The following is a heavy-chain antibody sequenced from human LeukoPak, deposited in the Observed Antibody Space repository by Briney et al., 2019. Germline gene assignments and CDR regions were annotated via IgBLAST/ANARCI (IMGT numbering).Heavy chain of an antibody. D-gene: IGHD5-18*01. CDR2: ISAYNGNT. V-gene: IGHV1-18*01. Sequence: ASVTVSCKASGYTFTSYGISWVRQAPVQGLEWMGWISAYNGNTNYAQKLQGRVTMTTDTSTSTAYMELRSLRSDDTAVYYCARERYSYGAFDYWGQGTLVTVSS. J-gene: IGHJ4*02. CDR1: GYTFTSYG. CDR3: ARERYSYGAFDY.